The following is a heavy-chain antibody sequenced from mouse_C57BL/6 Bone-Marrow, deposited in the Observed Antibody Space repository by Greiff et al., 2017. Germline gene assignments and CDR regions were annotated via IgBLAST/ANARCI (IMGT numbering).Heavy chain of an antibody. CDR3: AREGYSGDFDY. CDR2: IDPSDSYT. D-gene: IGHD2-12*01. V-gene: IGHV1-69*01. J-gene: IGHJ2*01. Sequence: VQLQQPGAELVMPGASVKLSCKASGYTFTSYWMHWVKQRPGQGLEWTGEIDPSDSYTNYNQKFKGKSTLTVDKSSSTAYMQLSSLTSEDSAVYYCAREGYSGDFDYWGQGTTLTVSS. CDR1: GYTFTSYW.